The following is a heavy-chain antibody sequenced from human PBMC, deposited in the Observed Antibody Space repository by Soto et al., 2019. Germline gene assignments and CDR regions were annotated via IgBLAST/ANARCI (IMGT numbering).Heavy chain of an antibody. Sequence: GGSLRLSCKVSGDTLTELSMHWVRQAPGKGLEWTGGFDPEDGETIYAQKFQGRVTMTEDTSTDTAYMELSSLRSEDTAVYYCAIKGKTTVTTRGYYYYMDVWGKGTTVTVSS. CDR2: FDPEDGET. J-gene: IGHJ6*03. CDR1: GDTLTELS. V-gene: IGHV1-24*01. CDR3: AIKGKTTVTTRGYYYYMDV. D-gene: IGHD4-17*01.